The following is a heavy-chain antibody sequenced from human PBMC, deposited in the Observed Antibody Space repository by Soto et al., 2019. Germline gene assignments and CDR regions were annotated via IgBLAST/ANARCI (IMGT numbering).Heavy chain of an antibody. CDR1: GFTFSTYA. J-gene: IGHJ4*02. CDR3: VPLCRYCSTTTPS. Sequence: EVQLLESGGGLVQPGGSLRLSCAASGFTFSTYAMSWVRQAPRKGLEWVSAISGNGGDYTYYADSVKGRFTISRENSKNTLYLQMNSLRSEDTAVYYCVPLCRYCSTTTPSWGQGTLVTVSS. D-gene: IGHD2-2*01. V-gene: IGHV3-23*01. CDR2: ISGNGGDYT.